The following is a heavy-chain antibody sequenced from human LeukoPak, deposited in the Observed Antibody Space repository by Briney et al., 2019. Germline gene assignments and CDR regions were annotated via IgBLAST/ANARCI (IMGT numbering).Heavy chain of an antibody. CDR2: IRYDGNNK. CDR1: GFTFSDYS. Sequence: PGGSLRLSCAASGFTFSDYSMHWVRQAPGKGLNWVAFIRYDGNNKCYADSVKGRFTISRDNSKNTLYLQMNSLRAEDTAVYYCAKAGGYSYGWFQYYFDYWGQGTLVTVSS. V-gene: IGHV3-30*02. CDR3: AKAGGYSYGWFQYYFDY. D-gene: IGHD5-18*01. J-gene: IGHJ4*02.